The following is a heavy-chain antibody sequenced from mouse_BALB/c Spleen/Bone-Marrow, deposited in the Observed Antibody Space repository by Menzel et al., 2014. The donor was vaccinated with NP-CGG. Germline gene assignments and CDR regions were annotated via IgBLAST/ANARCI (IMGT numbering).Heavy chain of an antibody. CDR2: IHRNSGNT. D-gene: IGHD1-1*01. Sequence: LEESGSVLVRPGASLKLSCKASGYTFTSSWMHWAQQRPGQGLEWIAEIHRNSGNTNYNEKFKGQFTLTVDTSSSTAYVDLSSLATEESAVYYCAREGKDCYGNSVWCFDVWGAGTTVTVSS. CDR3: AREGKDCYGNSVWCFDV. CDR1: GYTFTSSW. V-gene: IGHV1S130*01. J-gene: IGHJ1*01.